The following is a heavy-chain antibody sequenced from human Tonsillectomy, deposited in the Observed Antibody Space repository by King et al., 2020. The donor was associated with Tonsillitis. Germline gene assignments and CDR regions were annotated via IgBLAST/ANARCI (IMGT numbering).Heavy chain of an antibody. CDR2: INAYNRNT. Sequence: QLVQSGAEVKKPGASVKVSCKTSGLTSTTYSITWVRQAPGQGLEWMGWINAYNRNTIYAQKLQGRVTMTTDTSTSTAYMELRSLRSDDTAVYYCALDFLTAFYDYWGQGTLVTVSS. CDR1: GLTSTTYS. V-gene: IGHV1-18*01. CDR3: ALDFLTAFYDY. J-gene: IGHJ4*02. D-gene: IGHD3-9*01.